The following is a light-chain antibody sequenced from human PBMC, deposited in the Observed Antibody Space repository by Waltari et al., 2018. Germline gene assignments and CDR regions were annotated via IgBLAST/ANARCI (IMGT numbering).Light chain of an antibody. Sequence: EIVLTQSPGTLSLSPGERATLSCRASPSVSSSYLAWYQQKPGQAPRLLIYGASSRATGIPDRFSGSGSGTDFTLTISRLEPEDFAVYYCQQYGSSPVAYTFGQGTKLEIK. V-gene: IGKV3-20*01. CDR1: PSVSSSY. CDR2: GAS. J-gene: IGKJ2*01. CDR3: QQYGSSPVAYT.